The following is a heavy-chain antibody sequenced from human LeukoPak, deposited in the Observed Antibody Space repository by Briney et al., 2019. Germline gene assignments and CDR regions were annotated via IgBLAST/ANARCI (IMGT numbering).Heavy chain of an antibody. CDR2: IYSVVTT. J-gene: IGHJ3*02. V-gene: IGHV3-53*04. Sequence: PGGSLRLSCAASGFTVSSNYMSWGRQAPGKGLEWVSVIYSVVTTYYPHSVKGRFTISSHNSNNTLYLQMNSLRAEDTAVYYCARAAYYYDSSGSRAFDIWGQGTMVTVSS. D-gene: IGHD3-22*01. CDR3: ARAAYYYDSSGSRAFDI. CDR1: GFTVSSNY.